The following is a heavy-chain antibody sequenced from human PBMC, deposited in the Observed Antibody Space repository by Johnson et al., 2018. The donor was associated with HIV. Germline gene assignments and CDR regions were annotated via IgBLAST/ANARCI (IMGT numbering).Heavy chain of an antibody. D-gene: IGHD3-22*01. CDR2: MSYDGSNK. CDR1: GFTFSSYA. J-gene: IGHJ3*02. Sequence: QVQLVESGGGVVQPGRSLRLSCAASGFTFSSYAMHWVRQAPGKGLEWVAIMSYDGSNKYYADSVKGRFTISRDNSKNTLYLQMNSLRAEDTAVYYCARDINYYDSSALPDAFDIWGQGTMVTVSS. CDR3: ARDINYYDSSALPDAFDI. V-gene: IGHV3-30-3*01.